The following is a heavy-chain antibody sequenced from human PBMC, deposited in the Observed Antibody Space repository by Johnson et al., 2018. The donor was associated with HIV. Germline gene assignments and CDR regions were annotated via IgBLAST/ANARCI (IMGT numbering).Heavy chain of an antibody. V-gene: IGHV3-30-3*01. CDR3: TTDRGSSSSEEDAFDI. CDR2: ISYDGSNK. D-gene: IGHD6-13*01. J-gene: IGHJ3*02. CDR1: GFTFSSYA. Sequence: QVQLVESGGGVVQPGRSLRLSCAASGFTFSSYAMHWVRQAPGKGLEWVAVISYDGSNKYYADSVKGRFTISRDNSKNTLYLQMNSLKTEDTAVYYCTTDRGSSSSEEDAFDIWGQGTMVTVSS.